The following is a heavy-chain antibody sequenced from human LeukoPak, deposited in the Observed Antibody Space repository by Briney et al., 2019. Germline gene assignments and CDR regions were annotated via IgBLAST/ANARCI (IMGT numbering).Heavy chain of an antibody. D-gene: IGHD3-16*01. V-gene: IGHV1-69*01. Sequence: SVKVSCKASGGTFSSYAISWVRQAPGQGLEWMGGIIPIFGTANYAQKFQGRVTITADESTSTAYMELSSLRSEDTAVYYCARGLVWESYYYYMDVWGKGITVTVSS. CDR3: ARGLVWESYYYYMDV. CDR2: IIPIFGTA. J-gene: IGHJ6*03. CDR1: GGTFSSYA.